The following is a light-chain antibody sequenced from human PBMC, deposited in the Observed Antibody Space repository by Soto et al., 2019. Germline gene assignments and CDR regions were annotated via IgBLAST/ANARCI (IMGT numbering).Light chain of an antibody. CDR1: QSISSY. CDR3: QQSYSTPGT. J-gene: IGKJ1*01. V-gene: IGKV1-39*01. Sequence: DIQMTQSPSSLSASVGDRVTITCRASQSISSYLNWYQQKPGKAPKLLIYAASSLQSGVPSRFSGSGSWTYFTLTISSLQPEDFETYYCQQSYSTPGTFGQGTKVEIK. CDR2: AAS.